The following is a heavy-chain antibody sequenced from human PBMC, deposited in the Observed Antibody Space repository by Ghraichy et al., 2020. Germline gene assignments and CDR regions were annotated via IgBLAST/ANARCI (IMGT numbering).Heavy chain of an antibody. J-gene: IGHJ3*02. CDR1: GGSISSYY. CDR3: AGDGLGRGMSFDI. Sequence: SETLSLTCTVSGGSISSYYWSWIRQPPGKGLEWIGYIYYTGSTNYNPSLKSRVTMSVDTSKNQLSLHLTSVTAADTAVYYCAGDGLGRGMSFDIWGQGTVVTVAS. V-gene: IGHV4-59*01. CDR2: IYYTGST. D-gene: IGHD3-16*01.